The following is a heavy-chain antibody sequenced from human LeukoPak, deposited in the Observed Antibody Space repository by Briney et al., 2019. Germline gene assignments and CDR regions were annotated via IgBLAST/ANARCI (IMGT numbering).Heavy chain of an antibody. Sequence: VQPGGSLRLSCAASGFTFSSYAISWVRQAPGKGLEWVSVVSGNGFSTFYADSVKGRFTISRDNSKNTVYLHMNSLRAEDTAMYYCAKGGEYSGSGSHNYFDYWGQGTLVTVSS. CDR1: GFTFSSYA. CDR3: AKGGEYSGSGSHNYFDY. CDR2: VSGNGFST. V-gene: IGHV3-23*01. D-gene: IGHD3-10*01. J-gene: IGHJ4*02.